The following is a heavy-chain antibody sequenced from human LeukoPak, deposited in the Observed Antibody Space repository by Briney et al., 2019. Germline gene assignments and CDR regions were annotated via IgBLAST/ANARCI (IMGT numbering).Heavy chain of an antibody. J-gene: IGHJ3*02. Sequence: PSETLSLTCTVSGGSISSYYWSWIRQPPGKGLEWIGYIYYSGSTNYNPSLKSRVTISVDTSKNQFPLKLSSVAAADTAVYYCARHGYSSGWYGGSGDAFDIWGQGTMVTVSS. CDR3: ARHGYSSGWYGGSGDAFDI. D-gene: IGHD6-19*01. CDR2: IYYSGST. CDR1: GGSISSYY. V-gene: IGHV4-59*08.